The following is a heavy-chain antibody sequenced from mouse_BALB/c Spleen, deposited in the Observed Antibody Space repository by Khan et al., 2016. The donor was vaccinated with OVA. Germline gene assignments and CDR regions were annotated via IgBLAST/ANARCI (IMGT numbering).Heavy chain of an antibody. Sequence: VQLQQSGPELVKPGASVKISCKASGYTFTDYNMDWVKQSHGKSLEWIGDITPNNGGTIYNQKFKGKATLTVDKSPSTAYMELRSLTSEDTAVYYCTRGGRGSPFDYWGQGTTLTVSS. CDR2: ITPNNGGT. CDR3: TRGGRGSPFDY. V-gene: IGHV1-18*01. CDR1: GYTFTDYN. J-gene: IGHJ2*01. D-gene: IGHD1-1*01.